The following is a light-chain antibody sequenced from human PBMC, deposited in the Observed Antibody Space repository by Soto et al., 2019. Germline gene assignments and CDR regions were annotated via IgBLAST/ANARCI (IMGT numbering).Light chain of an antibody. CDR3: QLYGISPH. CDR2: ASS. CDR1: QSRGSNF. Sequence: EIVFTQSPVTLSLSPGEIATLSFKTSQSRGSNFLAWYQHKPGQAPRLLIYASSNRATGIPDRFSGSASGTDFTLTINRLEPEDFAVYYCQLYGISPHFGQGTRLEIK. V-gene: IGKV3-20*01. J-gene: IGKJ5*01.